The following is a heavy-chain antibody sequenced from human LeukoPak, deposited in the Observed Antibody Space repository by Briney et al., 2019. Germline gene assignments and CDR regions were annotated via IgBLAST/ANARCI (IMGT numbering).Heavy chain of an antibody. CDR3: ARGRIAARVVDFDY. D-gene: IGHD6-6*01. CDR2: INPNSGGT. CDR1: GYTFTGYY. J-gene: IGHJ4*02. Sequence: ASVKVSCKASGYTFTGYYMHWVRQAPGQGLEWMGWINPNSGGTNYAQKFQGRVTMTRDTSIGTAYMELSRLRSDDTAVYYCARGRIAARVVDFDYWGQGTLVTVSS. V-gene: IGHV1-2*02.